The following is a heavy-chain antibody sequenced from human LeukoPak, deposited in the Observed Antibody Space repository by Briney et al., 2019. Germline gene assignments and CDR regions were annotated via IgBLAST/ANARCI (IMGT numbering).Heavy chain of an antibody. V-gene: IGHV1-8*01. CDR1: GYTFTSYD. Sequence: GASVKVSCKASGYTFTSYDINWVRQATGQGLEWMGWMNPNSGNTGYAQKFQGRVTMTRNTSISTAYVELSSLRSEDTAVYYCARGVVTAIPYYFDYWGQGTLVTVSS. CDR3: ARGVVTAIPYYFDY. CDR2: MNPNSGNT. D-gene: IGHD2-21*02. J-gene: IGHJ4*02.